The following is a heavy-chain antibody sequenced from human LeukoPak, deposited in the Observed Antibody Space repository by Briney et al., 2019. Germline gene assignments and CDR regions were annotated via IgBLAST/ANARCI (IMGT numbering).Heavy chain of an antibody. CDR3: ARVQAYQLLYAFDI. CDR1: GFTFSSYW. D-gene: IGHD2-2*01. Sequence: PGGSLRLSCAASGFTFSSYWMSWVRQAPGKGLEWVANIKKDGSEKYYVDSVKGRFTISRDNAKKSLYLQMNSLRDEDTAVYYCARVQAYQLLYAFDIWGQGTMVTVSS. V-gene: IGHV3-7*01. CDR2: IKKDGSEK. J-gene: IGHJ3*02.